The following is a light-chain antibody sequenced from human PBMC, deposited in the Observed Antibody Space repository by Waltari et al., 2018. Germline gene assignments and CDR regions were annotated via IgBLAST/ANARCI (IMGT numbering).Light chain of an antibody. CDR3: QQYYQWPWT. CDR2: GTS. J-gene: IGKJ1*01. Sequence: EVVMTQSPATLSMSPGERATLSCRASQSVSGQVAWYQHKVGQAPRLLMFGTSFRATGVPGIFSGSGAGTEFTLTITNLRSEDFAVYYCQQYYQWPWTFGQGTKVEIK. CDR1: QSVSGQ. V-gene: IGKV3-15*01.